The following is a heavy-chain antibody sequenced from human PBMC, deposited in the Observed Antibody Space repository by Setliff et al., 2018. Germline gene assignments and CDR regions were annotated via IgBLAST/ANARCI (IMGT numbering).Heavy chain of an antibody. CDR1: GGSISSGSYY. J-gene: IGHJ6*02. Sequence: SETLSLTCTVSGGSISSGSYYWSWIRQPAGKGLEWIGHIYSSGSTNYNPSLKSRVTISVDKSKNQFSLKLSSVTAADTAVYYCAGSSYSGSYLNVWGQGTTVTVSS. CDR3: AGSSYSGSYLNV. CDR2: IYSSGST. V-gene: IGHV4-61*09. D-gene: IGHD1-26*01.